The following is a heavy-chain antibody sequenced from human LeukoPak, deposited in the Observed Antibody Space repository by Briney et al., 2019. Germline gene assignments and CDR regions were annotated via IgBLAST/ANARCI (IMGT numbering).Heavy chain of an antibody. V-gene: IGHV4-59*08. J-gene: IGHJ2*01. CDR3: ARLKLGAYFDL. CDR2: IYHISGST. CDR1: GASITSDY. D-gene: IGHD3-16*01. Sequence: SETLSLTCSVSGASITSDYWSWIRQPPGKGLEWIGYIYHISGSTAYNPSLASRGTISVDTSKNQFSLKLRSVTAADTAVYYCARLKLGAYFDLWGRGTLVTVSS.